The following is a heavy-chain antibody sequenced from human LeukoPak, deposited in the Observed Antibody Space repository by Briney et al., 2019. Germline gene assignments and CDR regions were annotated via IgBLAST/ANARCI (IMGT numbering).Heavy chain of an antibody. CDR1: GFTFSSYS. D-gene: IGHD6-13*01. CDR2: ISSSSSTI. Sequence: GESLKISCAASGFTFSSYSMNWVRQAPGKGLEWVSYISSSSSTIYYADSAKGRFTISRDNAKNSLYLQMNSLRDEDTAVYYCAMDSSSWAYYYYYMDVWGKGTTVTVSS. CDR3: AMDSSSWAYYYYYMDV. V-gene: IGHV3-48*02. J-gene: IGHJ6*03.